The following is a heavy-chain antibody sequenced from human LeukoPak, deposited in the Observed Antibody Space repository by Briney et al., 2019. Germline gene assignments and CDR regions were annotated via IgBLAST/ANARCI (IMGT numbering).Heavy chain of an antibody. V-gene: IGHV1-24*01. CDR1: GYTLTELS. CDR3: ATDRVYHYYFDY. D-gene: IGHD6-13*01. CDR2: FDPEDGET. J-gene: IGHJ4*02. Sequence: ASVKVSCKVSGYTLTELSMHWVRQAPGKGLEWMGGFDPEDGETIYAQKFQGRVTMTGDTSTDTAYMELSSLRSEDTAVYYCATDRVYHYYFDYWGQGTLDTVSS.